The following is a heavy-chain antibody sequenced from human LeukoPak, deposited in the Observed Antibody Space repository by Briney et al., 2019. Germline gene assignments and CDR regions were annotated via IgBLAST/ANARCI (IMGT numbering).Heavy chain of an antibody. CDR2: IKDDGNEQ. D-gene: IGHD3-3*01. J-gene: IGHJ3*02. CDR3: ARDPYFDAFDM. V-gene: IGHV3-7*01. Sequence: TGGSLRLSCVASGFIFSSYWMSWVRQAPGNGLEWVANIKDDGNEQYYVDSVRGRFTIFRDNAKNSLYLQMNSLRVEDTAMYYCARDPYFDAFDMWGQGTMVTVSS. CDR1: GFIFSSYW.